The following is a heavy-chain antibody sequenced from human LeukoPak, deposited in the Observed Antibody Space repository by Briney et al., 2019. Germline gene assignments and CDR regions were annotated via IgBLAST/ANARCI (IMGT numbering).Heavy chain of an antibody. D-gene: IGHD3-10*01. CDR2: IYTSGST. Sequence: SETLSLTCTVSGGSISSGSYYWSWIRQPAGKGLEWIGRIYTSGSTNYNPSLKSRVTISVDTSKNQFSLKLSSVTAEDTAVYYCARRRGYFDYWGQGTLVTVSS. V-gene: IGHV4-61*02. J-gene: IGHJ4*02. CDR3: ARRRGYFDY. CDR1: GGSISSGSYY.